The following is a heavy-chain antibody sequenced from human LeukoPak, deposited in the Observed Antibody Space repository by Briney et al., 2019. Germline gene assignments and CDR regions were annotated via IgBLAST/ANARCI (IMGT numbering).Heavy chain of an antibody. J-gene: IGHJ4*02. CDR2: INQGGSVK. CDR3: ARVGYSGWNLEY. CDR1: GFTFRGYW. V-gene: IGHV3-7*01. Sequence: GGSLRLSCAASGFTFRGYWMSWVRQAPGKGLEWVANINQGGSVKYYVDSVKGRFTFSRAEAKNSLYVQMNSLRDEDTAVYYCARVGYSGWNLEYWGQGTLVTVSS. D-gene: IGHD5-12*01.